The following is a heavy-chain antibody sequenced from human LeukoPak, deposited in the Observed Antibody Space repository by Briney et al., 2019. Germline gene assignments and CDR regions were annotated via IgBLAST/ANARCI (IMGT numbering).Heavy chain of an antibody. D-gene: IGHD4-17*01. J-gene: IGHJ4*02. V-gene: IGHV4-30-4*01. CDR2: IYYSGST. CDR1: GGSISSGDYY. Sequence: PSETLSLTCTVSGGSISSGDYYWSWIRQPPGTGLEWIGYIYYSGSTYYNPSLKSRVTISVDTSKNQFSLKLSSVTAADTAVYYCARESRNDYGDYYFDYWGQGTLVTVSS. CDR3: ARESRNDYGDYYFDY.